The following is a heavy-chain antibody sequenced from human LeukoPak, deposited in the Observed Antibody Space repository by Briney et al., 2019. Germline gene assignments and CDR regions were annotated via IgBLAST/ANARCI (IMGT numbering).Heavy chain of an antibody. Sequence: KSSETLSLTCTVSGGSISSDGYYWSWIRQPAGKGLEWIGHIYTSGSTNFNPSLTSRVTISVDTSKNQFSLKLNSVTAADTAVYYCAREGPFRGLYFDSWGQGTLVTVSS. CDR2: IYTSGST. J-gene: IGHJ4*02. V-gene: IGHV4-61*09. CDR1: GGSISSDGYY. D-gene: IGHD3-10*01. CDR3: AREGPFRGLYFDS.